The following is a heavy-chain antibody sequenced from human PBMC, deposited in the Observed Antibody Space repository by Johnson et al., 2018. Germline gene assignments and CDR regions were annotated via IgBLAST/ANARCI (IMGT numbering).Heavy chain of an antibody. J-gene: IGHJ1*01. D-gene: IGHD3-3*01. CDR3: ARHWRY. CDR2: VYYTGTT. Sequence: QVQLQESGPGLVKPSETLSLTCTVSGGSISSNYWVWIRQPPGKGLEWIGSVYYTGTTYYNPSLKSRVTLSVDTSKNQFSLRLSSVTAADTAVYYCARHWRYWGQGTLVTVSS. V-gene: IGHV4-39*01. CDR1: GGSISSNY.